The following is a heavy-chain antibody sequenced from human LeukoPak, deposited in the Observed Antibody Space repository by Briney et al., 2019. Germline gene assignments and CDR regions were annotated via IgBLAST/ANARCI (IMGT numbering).Heavy chain of an antibody. CDR3: VTLGLASPSDY. CDR2: ISSNGGST. D-gene: IGHD3/OR15-3a*01. J-gene: IGHJ4*02. CDR1: GFTFSTYA. Sequence: GGSLRLSCSAPGFTFSTYATHWVRQAPGKGLEYVSAISSNGGSTYYADSVRGRFTISRDNSKRTRYLQMSSLRTEDTAVYYCVTLGLASPSDYWGQGALVTVSS. V-gene: IGHV3-64D*09.